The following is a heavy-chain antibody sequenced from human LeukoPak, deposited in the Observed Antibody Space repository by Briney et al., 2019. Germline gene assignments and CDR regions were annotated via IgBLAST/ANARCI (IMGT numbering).Heavy chain of an antibody. CDR1: GYTFTRYY. CDR2: INPNSGGT. Sequence: ASVKASCKASGYTFTRYYMHWVRQAPGQGLEWMGWINPNSGGTNYAQKFQGRVTMTRDTSISTAYMELSRLRSDDTAVYYCARDIEQLGNYYFDYWGQGTLVTVSS. CDR3: ARDIEQLGNYYFDY. D-gene: IGHD6-13*01. V-gene: IGHV1-2*02. J-gene: IGHJ4*02.